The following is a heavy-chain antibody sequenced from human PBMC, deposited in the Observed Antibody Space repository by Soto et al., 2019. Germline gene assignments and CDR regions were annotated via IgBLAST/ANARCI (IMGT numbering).Heavy chain of an antibody. D-gene: IGHD1-1*01. Sequence: QVQLVQSGAEVKKPGASVKVSCKASGYTFTSYDINWVRQATGQGLEWMGRMNPNNGNTAYAQKFQGRVTMTRTTSITTAYMELSSLRSEDTAVYYCTRGADNGSDGYVFDPWGQGTLVTVSS. CDR3: TRGADNGSDGYVFDP. J-gene: IGHJ5*02. CDR1: GYTFTSYD. CDR2: MNPNNGNT. V-gene: IGHV1-8*01.